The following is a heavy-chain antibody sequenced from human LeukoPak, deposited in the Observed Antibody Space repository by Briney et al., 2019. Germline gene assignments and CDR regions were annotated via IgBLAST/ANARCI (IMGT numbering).Heavy chain of an antibody. CDR1: GFTVSSNY. D-gene: IGHD2-21*01. V-gene: IGHV3-66*01. Sequence: PGGSLRLSCAASGFTVSSNYMSWVRQAPGRGLEWVSVIYSAGTTYYADSVKGRFTISRDNAQNTLYLQMNSLRAEDTAVYYCVRDVWGDRDSFFDSWGQGTPVTVSS. CDR2: IYSAGTT. CDR3: VRDVWGDRDSFFDS. J-gene: IGHJ4*02.